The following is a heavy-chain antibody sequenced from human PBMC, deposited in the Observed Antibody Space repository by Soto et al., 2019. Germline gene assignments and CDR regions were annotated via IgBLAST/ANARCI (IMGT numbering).Heavy chain of an antibody. Sequence: QLVQSGAEVKKPGASVKVSCKASAYTFTSYDIHWVRQAPGQGLEWVGWMNPNTGKTGYAQIFQDRITLTRDISISTVYIELSSLRFDDTAVYDCARDYGGNSGWFDPWGQGTLVIVSS. CDR2: MNPNTGKT. J-gene: IGHJ5*02. CDR1: AYTFTSYD. D-gene: IGHD4-17*01. CDR3: ARDYGGNSGWFDP. V-gene: IGHV1-8*01.